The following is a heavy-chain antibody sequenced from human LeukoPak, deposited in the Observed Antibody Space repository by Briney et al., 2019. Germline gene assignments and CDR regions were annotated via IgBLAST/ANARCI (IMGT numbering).Heavy chain of an antibody. CDR2: INHSGST. J-gene: IGHJ4*02. V-gene: IGHV4-34*01. CDR1: GGSFSGYY. CDR3: ARHFSL. Sequence: SETLSLTCAVYGGSFSGYYWSWIRQPPGKGLEWIGEINHSGSTNYNPSLKSRVTISVDTSKNQFSLKLSSVTAADTAVYYCARHFSLWGQGALVTVSS. D-gene: IGHD3-3*02.